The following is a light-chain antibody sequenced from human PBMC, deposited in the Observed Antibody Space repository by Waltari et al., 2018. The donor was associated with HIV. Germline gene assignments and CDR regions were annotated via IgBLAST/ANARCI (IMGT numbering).Light chain of an antibody. J-gene: IGLJ1*01. Sequence: QSVLTQPPSASGTPGQRITISCSGSRSNIARNTVNWFQQLPGAAPKFLIYFNVQRTSGFPDRFPGSKSGTSAYLAISGLQSGDEADYYCAAWDDNLKVYAFGTGTKVTVL. CDR2: FNV. CDR3: AAWDDNLKVYA. V-gene: IGLV1-44*01. CDR1: RSNIARNT.